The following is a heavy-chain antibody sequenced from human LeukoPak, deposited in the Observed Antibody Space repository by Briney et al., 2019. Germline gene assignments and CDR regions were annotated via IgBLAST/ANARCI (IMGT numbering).Heavy chain of an antibody. J-gene: IGHJ3*02. CDR3: ARDGTTMVRGVRTFRNAFDI. CDR1: GFTFSSYA. CDR2: ISYDGSNK. D-gene: IGHD3-10*01. V-gene: IGHV3-30-3*01. Sequence: GGSLRLSCAASGFTFSSYAMHWVRQAPGKGLEWVAVISYDGSNKYYADSVKGRFTISRDNSKNTLYLQMNSLRAEDTAVYYCARDGTTMVRGVRTFRNAFDIWGQGTMVTVSS.